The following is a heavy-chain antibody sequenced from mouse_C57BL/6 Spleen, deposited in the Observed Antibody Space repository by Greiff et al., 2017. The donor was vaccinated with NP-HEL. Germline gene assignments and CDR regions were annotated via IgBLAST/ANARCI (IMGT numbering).Heavy chain of an antibody. CDR2: IYPGDGDT. D-gene: IGHD1-1*02. CDR1: GYAFSSYW. Sequence: VQLQQSGAELVKPGASVKISCKASGYAFSSYWMNWVKQRPGKGLEWIGQIYPGDGDTNYNGKFKGKATLTADKSSSTAYMQLSSLTSEDSAVYFCARWGGYYGYFDVWGTGTTVTVSS. V-gene: IGHV1-80*01. J-gene: IGHJ1*03. CDR3: ARWGGYYGYFDV.